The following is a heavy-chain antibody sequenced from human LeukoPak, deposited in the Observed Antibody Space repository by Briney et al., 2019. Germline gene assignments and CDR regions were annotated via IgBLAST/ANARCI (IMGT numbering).Heavy chain of an antibody. Sequence: SETLSLTCTVSGGSVSSVDNYWSWIRQSPGKGLEWLGYIYYNGNTKYNSSLKSRVTISADTSKNQFSLKLSSVTAADTAVYYCARSKGNSWLWFDPWGQGTLVTVSS. J-gene: IGHJ5*02. CDR1: GGSVSSVDNY. D-gene: IGHD6-13*01. V-gene: IGHV4-61*08. CDR2: IYYNGNT. CDR3: ARSKGNSWLWFDP.